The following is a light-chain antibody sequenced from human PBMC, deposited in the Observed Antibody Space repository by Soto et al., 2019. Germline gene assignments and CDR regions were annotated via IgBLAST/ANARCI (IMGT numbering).Light chain of an antibody. CDR3: AVWDDSLNGFLV. J-gene: IGLJ1*01. CDR1: SSNIGSNS. Sequence: QSVLTQPPSASGTPRQRVTISCSGSSSNIGSNSVSWYQQLPGTAPKLLIYYDNQRPSGVPDRFSGSKSGTSASLAISGLRSEDEADYFCAVWDDSLNGFLVFGTGTKVTVL. V-gene: IGLV1-44*01. CDR2: YDN.